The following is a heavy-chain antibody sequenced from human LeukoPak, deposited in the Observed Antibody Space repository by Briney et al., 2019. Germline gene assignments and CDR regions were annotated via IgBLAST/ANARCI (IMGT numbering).Heavy chain of an antibody. V-gene: IGHV3-21*01. CDR1: GFTFSSYS. CDR3: ARDKSHSSGWYSSAFDI. J-gene: IGHJ3*02. CDR2: ISSSSYI. Sequence: KSGGSLRLSCAASGFTFSSYSMNWVRQAPGKGLEWVSSISSSSYIYYADSVKGRFTISRDNAKNSLYLQMNSLRAEDTAVYYCARDKSHSSGWYSSAFDIWGQGTMVTVSS. D-gene: IGHD6-19*01.